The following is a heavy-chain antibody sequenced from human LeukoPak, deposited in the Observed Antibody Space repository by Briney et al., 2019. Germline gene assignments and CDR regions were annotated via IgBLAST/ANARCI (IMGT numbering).Heavy chain of an antibody. CDR3: AIDRPNWDVVFDY. CDR2: FRSSGEDT. D-gene: IGHD1-1*01. CDR1: GFTFSTYV. Sequence: PGGSLRLSCAASGFTFSTYVMSWVRQAPGKGLEWVSTFRSSGEDTYYTDSVKGRFTISRHNSKSTAYLQMNSLRAEDTAVYYCAIDRPNWDVVFDYWGQGTLVTVSS. J-gene: IGHJ4*02. V-gene: IGHV3-23*01.